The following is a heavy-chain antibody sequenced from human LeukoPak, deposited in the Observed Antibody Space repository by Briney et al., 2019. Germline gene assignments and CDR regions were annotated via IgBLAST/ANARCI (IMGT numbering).Heavy chain of an antibody. D-gene: IGHD6-25*01. J-gene: IGHJ5*02. CDR2: IDWDDDK. Sequence: ESGPTLVKPTQTLTLTCTFSGFSLSTNGMCVSWIRQPPGKALEWLARIDWDDDKYYSTSLKTRLTISKDTSKNQVVLTMTNMDPVDTATYYCARSGAAKNWFDPWGQGTLVTVSS. CDR3: ARSGAAKNWFDP. CDR1: GFSLSTNGMC. V-gene: IGHV2-70*11.